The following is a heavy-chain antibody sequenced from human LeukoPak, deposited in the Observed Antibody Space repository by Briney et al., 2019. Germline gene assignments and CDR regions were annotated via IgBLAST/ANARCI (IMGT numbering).Heavy chain of an antibody. V-gene: IGHV3-15*01. CDR2: IKSKTDGGTT. Sequence: KPGGSLRLSCAASGFTFSNAWMSWVRQAPGKGLEWVGRIKSKTDGGTTDYAAPVKGRFTISRDDSKNTLYLQMNSLKTEDTAVYYCTTDAPSNNDYGGNYHPYFDYWGQGTLVTVSS. J-gene: IGHJ4*02. D-gene: IGHD4-23*01. CDR1: GFTFSNAW. CDR3: TTDAPSNNDYGGNYHPYFDY.